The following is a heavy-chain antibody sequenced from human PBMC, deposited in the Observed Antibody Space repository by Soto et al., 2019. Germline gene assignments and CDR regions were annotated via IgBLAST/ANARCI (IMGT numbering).Heavy chain of an antibody. V-gene: IGHV5-51*01. CDR2: FYPADSET. D-gene: IGHD2-15*01. Sequence: GESLKISCKGSGYRFTNNWIGWVRQMPGKGLEWMGVFYPADSETRYSPSFQGQVTMSADKSTSTAYLQWSSLQASDTAMYFCVRHDRLEGSALDVWGQGTMVTVSS. CDR3: VRHDRLEGSALDV. J-gene: IGHJ3*01. CDR1: GYRFTNNW.